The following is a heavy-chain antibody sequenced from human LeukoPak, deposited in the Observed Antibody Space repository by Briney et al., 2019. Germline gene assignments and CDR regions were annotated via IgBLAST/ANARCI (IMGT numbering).Heavy chain of an antibody. D-gene: IGHD5-24*01. CDR1: GFSFSEHG. CDR2: TWYDGSNN. V-gene: IGHV3-33*01. Sequence: PGGSLRLSCAASGFSFSEHGMHWVRQAPGKGPEWVTVTWYDGSNNHYADSVKGRFTISRDNSKNTVFLEMNSLRAEDTAVYHCARELGRWLQYDYWGQGTLVTVSS. CDR3: ARELGRWLQYDY. J-gene: IGHJ4*02.